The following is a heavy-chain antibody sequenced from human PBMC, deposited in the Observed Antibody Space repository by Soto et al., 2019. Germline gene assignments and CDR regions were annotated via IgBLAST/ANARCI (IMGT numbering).Heavy chain of an antibody. Sequence: SQTLSLTCAISGDSVSSNSAAWNWIRQSPSRGLEWLGRTYYRSKWYNDYAVSVKSRITINPDTSKNQFSLQLNSVTPEDTAVYYCAREVVAAYYPTGFDPWCQGTLVTVSS. V-gene: IGHV6-1*01. CDR1: GDSVSSNSAA. CDR3: AREVVAAYYPTGFDP. J-gene: IGHJ5*02. CDR2: TYYRSKWYN. D-gene: IGHD2-15*01.